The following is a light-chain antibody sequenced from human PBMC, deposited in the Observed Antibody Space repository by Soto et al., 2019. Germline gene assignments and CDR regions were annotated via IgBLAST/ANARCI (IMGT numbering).Light chain of an antibody. CDR3: SSYPSSITNYV. CDR2: EVS. CDR1: SSDVGGYNY. V-gene: IGLV2-14*01. Sequence: QSALTQPASVSGSPGQSITISCTGTSSDVGGYNYVSWYQQHPGKAPKLMIYEVSNRPSGVSNRFSGSKSGNTASLTISGLQAEDEADHYCSSYPSSITNYVSGNGTKLT. J-gene: IGLJ1*01.